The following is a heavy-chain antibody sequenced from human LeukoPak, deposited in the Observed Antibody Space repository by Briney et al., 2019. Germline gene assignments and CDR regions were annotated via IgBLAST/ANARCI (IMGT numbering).Heavy chain of an antibody. Sequence: SETLSLTCTVSGGSISSSSYYWGWIRQPPGKGLEWIGSIYYSGSTYYNPSLKSRVTISVDTSKNQFSLKLSSVTAADTAVYYCARHGYLARRVIDYRGQGTLVTVSS. D-gene: IGHD3-22*01. CDR3: ARHGYLARRVIDY. CDR1: GGSISSSSYY. CDR2: IYYSGST. V-gene: IGHV4-39*01. J-gene: IGHJ4*02.